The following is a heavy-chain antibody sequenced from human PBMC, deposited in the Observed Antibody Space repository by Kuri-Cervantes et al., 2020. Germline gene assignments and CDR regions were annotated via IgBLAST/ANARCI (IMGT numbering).Heavy chain of an antibody. J-gene: IGHJ4*02. CDR2: INHSGST. Sequence: SETLSLTCAVYGGSFSGYYWSWIRQPPGKGLEWIGEINHSGSTNYNPSLKSRVTISVDTSKNQFSLKLSSVTAADTAVYYCARVRARAAAGTEYDYWGQGTLVTVSS. V-gene: IGHV4-34*01. D-gene: IGHD6-13*01. CDR3: ARVRARAAAGTEYDY. CDR1: GGSFSGYY.